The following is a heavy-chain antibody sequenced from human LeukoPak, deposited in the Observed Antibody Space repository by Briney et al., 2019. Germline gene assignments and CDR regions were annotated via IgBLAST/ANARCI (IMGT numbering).Heavy chain of an antibody. D-gene: IGHD3-22*01. J-gene: IGHJ3*02. CDR1: GYTFTSYA. CDR2: INTNTGNP. V-gene: IGHV7-4-1*02. CDR3: ARVVHPYDYESSGLTYDAFDI. Sequence: PSVKVSCKASGYTFTSYAMHWVRQARGQGLEGMRWINTNTGNPTYAQGFRGRFVFSLDTSVNTAYLQISSLKAEDTAVYYCARVVHPYDYESSGLTYDAFDIWGQGTMVTVSS.